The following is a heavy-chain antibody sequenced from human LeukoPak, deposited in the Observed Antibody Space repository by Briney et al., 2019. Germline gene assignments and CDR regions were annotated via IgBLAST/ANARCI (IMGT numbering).Heavy chain of an antibody. CDR1: GYTFTGYY. Sequence: ASVKVSCKASGYTFTGYYMHWVRQAPGQGLEWMGWINPNSGGTNYAQKFQGWVTMTRDTSISTAYMELSRLRSDDTAVYYCARVKEVTIYDAFDIWGQGTMVTVSS. J-gene: IGHJ3*02. D-gene: IGHD3-3*01. CDR2: INPNSGGT. V-gene: IGHV1-2*04. CDR3: ARVKEVTIYDAFDI.